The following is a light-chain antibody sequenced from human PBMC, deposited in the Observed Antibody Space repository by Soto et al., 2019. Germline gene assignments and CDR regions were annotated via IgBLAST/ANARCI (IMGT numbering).Light chain of an antibody. V-gene: IGKV4-1*01. Sequence: DFVMTQSPDSLAVSLGERATINCKSSQSVLYSHNNLHYLAWYRQKPGQPPKLLIYWASTRESGVPDRFSGSGSGTDFTLTISSLQAEDVAVYYCQEYLGTPGTFGPGTKVEVK. CDR3: QEYLGTPGT. J-gene: IGKJ3*01. CDR1: QSVLYSHNNLHY. CDR2: WAS.